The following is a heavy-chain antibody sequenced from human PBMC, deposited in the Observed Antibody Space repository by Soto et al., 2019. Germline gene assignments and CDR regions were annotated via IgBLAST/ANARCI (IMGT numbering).Heavy chain of an antibody. CDR2: IYYTGST. Sequence: SETLSLTCTVSGGSISSFFWSWFRQPPGKGLDWIGYIYYTGSTEYNPSLKSRVTISVDTSTNQFSLKLSSVTAADTAVYYCARASVWQQLPRAFDIWGLGTMVTVSS. V-gene: IGHV4-59*01. CDR3: ARASVWQQLPRAFDI. CDR1: GGSISSFF. J-gene: IGHJ3*02. D-gene: IGHD6-13*01.